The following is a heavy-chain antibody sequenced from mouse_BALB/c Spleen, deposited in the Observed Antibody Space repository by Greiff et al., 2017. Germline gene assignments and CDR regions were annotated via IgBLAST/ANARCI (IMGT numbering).Heavy chain of an antibody. D-gene: IGHD2-10*02. V-gene: IGHV5-17*02. J-gene: IGHJ1*01. CDR1: GFTFSSFG. Sequence: EVKLVESGGGLVQPGGSRKLSCAASGFTFSSFGMHWVRQAPEKGLEWVAYISSGSSTIYYADTVKGRFTISRDNPKNTLFLQMTSLRSEDTAMYYCARKYGNYWYFDVWGAGTTVTVSS. CDR2: ISSGSSTI. CDR3: ARKYGNYWYFDV.